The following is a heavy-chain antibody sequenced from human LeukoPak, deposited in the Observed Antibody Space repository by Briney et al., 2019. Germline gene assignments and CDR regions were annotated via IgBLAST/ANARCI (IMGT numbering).Heavy chain of an antibody. CDR2: IWYDGSNK. V-gene: IGHV3-33*01. D-gene: IGHD1-1*01. CDR1: GFTFSSYG. Sequence: GRSLRLSCAASGFTFSSYGMHWVRQAPGKGLEWVAVIWYDGSNKYYADSVKGRFTISRDNSKNTLYLQMNSLRAEDTAVYYCARALPWNYLDYWGQGTLVTVSS. CDR3: ARALPWNYLDY. J-gene: IGHJ4*02.